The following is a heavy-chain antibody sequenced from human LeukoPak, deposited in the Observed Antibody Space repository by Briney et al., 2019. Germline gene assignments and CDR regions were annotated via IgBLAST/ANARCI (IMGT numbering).Heavy chain of an antibody. CDR3: ATIKRGSIYGYFVF. Sequence: PSETLSLTCTVSGVSISSHYWSWIRQPPGKGLEWIGYMFDSESTKDNPSLKSRITLSADTSKNQFSLRLSSVTAADTAVYYCATIKRGSIYGYFVFWGQGILVTVSS. CDR1: GVSISSHY. D-gene: IGHD5-18*01. CDR2: MFDSEST. J-gene: IGHJ4*02. V-gene: IGHV4-59*11.